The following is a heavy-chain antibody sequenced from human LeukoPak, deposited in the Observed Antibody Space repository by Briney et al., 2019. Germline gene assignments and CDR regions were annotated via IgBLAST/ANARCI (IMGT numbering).Heavy chain of an antibody. CDR2: IWYDGSNK. CDR1: GFTFSSYG. J-gene: IGHJ4*02. D-gene: IGHD4-17*01. V-gene: IGHV3-33*06. Sequence: PGGSLRLSCAASGFTFSSYGMHWARQAPGKGLEWVAVIWYDGSNKYYADSVKGRFTISRDNSKNTLYLQMNSLRAEDTAVYYCAKDLKWGKYGGYDYWGQGTLVTVSS. CDR3: AKDLKWGKYGGYDY.